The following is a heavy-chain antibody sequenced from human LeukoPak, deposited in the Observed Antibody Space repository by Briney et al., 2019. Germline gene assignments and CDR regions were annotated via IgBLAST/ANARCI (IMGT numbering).Heavy chain of an antibody. V-gene: IGHV3-23*01. Sequence: GGSLRLSCAASGFTLSSSSMSWVHQAPGRGVDWVSVKSGSGGSTAYADSVKGRFTISRDNSTNTLYLQMNSLRAEDTAVYYCAKGSGWYVWGQGTLVTVSS. CDR1: GFTLSSSS. CDR2: KSGSGGST. J-gene: IGHJ4*02. D-gene: IGHD6-19*01. CDR3: AKGSGWYV.